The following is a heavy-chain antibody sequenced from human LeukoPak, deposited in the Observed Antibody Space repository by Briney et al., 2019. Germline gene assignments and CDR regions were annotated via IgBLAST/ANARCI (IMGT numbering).Heavy chain of an antibody. CDR1: GFTVSTNH. V-gene: IGHV3-53*01. CDR2: IYNDANT. CDR3: ARDREVVTAKAQMDV. D-gene: IGHD2-21*02. J-gene: IGHJ6*04. Sequence: GRSLRLSCAVSGFTVSTNHMSWVRQAPGNGLEWVSVIYNDANTYYTDSVEGRFTISRDNSKNTVFLQMNSLRAEDTAVYYCARDREVVTAKAQMDVWGKGTTVTVSS.